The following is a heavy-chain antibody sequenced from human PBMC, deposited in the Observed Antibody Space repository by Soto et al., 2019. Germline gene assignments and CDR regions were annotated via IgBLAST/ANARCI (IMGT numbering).Heavy chain of an antibody. D-gene: IGHD3-3*01. CDR2: ISGSGGST. CDR3: AKDRYDFWSGQRGLYFDS. Sequence: GGFLRLSCAASGFTFSSYAMTWVRQAPGKGLEWVSAISGSGGSTYYADSVKGRFTISRDNSKDTLYLQMNSLRADDTAVYYCAKDRYDFWSGQRGLYFDSWGQGTLVTVSS. V-gene: IGHV3-23*01. J-gene: IGHJ4*02. CDR1: GFTFSSYA.